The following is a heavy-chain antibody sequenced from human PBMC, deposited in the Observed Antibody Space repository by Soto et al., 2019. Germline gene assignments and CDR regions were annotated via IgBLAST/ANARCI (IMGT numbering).Heavy chain of an antibody. Sequence: PGGSLRLSCVTSGFTFRAYSINWVRQAPGKGLEWISYINSGRNSVFYADSVKGRFTMNRDNANNSLFLQMNSLRAEDTAVYYCAGGPDSSGYYYWFDPWGQGTLVTVSS. CDR1: GFTFRAYS. D-gene: IGHD3-22*01. CDR2: INSGRNSV. CDR3: AGGPDSSGYYYWFDP. V-gene: IGHV3-48*01. J-gene: IGHJ5*02.